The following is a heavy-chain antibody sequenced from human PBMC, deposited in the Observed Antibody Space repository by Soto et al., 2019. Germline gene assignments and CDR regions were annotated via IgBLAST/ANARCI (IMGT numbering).Heavy chain of an antibody. Sequence: QVQLVQSGAEVKKPGASVKVSCRASGYTFTSYDIHWVRQAPGQGLEWLGWVNPNSGNTGYAQKFQGRSTMTMITAISTAYMELRSLRSEDTAVYYCARGFSSPTLNWFDPWGQGTLVTVSS. CDR2: VNPNSGNT. J-gene: IGHJ5*02. CDR1: GYTFTSYD. D-gene: IGHD2-2*01. V-gene: IGHV1-8*01. CDR3: ARGFSSPTLNWFDP.